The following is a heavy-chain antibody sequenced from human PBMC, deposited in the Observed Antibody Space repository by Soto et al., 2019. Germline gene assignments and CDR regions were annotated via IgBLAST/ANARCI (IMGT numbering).Heavy chain of an antibody. J-gene: IGHJ4*02. Sequence: SVKVSCKASGGTFSSYAISWVRQAPGQGLEWMGGIIPIFGTANYAQKFQGRVTITADESTSTAYMELSSLRSEDTAVYYCARERPRSRYFDYRGQRTLVTVSS. CDR1: GGTFSSYA. CDR2: IIPIFGTA. V-gene: IGHV1-69*13. CDR3: ARERPRSRYFDY.